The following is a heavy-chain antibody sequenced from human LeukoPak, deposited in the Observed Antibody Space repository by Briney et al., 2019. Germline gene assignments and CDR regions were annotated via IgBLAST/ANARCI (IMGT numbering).Heavy chain of an antibody. CDR2: INPNSGGT. D-gene: IGHD2-2*01. CDR3: ARDEYCSSTSCYDYYYYYGMDV. CDR1: GYTFTGYY. J-gene: IGHJ6*02. Sequence: GASVTVSCKASGYTFTGYYMHWVRQAPGQGLEWMGWINPNSGGTNCAQKFQGRVTMTRDTSISTAYMELSRLRSDDTAVYYCARDEYCSSTSCYDYYYYYGMDVWGQGTTVTVSS. V-gene: IGHV1-2*02.